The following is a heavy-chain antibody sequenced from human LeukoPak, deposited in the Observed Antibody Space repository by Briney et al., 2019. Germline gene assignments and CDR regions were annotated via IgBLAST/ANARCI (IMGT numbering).Heavy chain of an antibody. CDR1: GFTFSSYA. J-gene: IGHJ6*02. Sequence: GGSLRLSCAASGFTFSSYAMHWVRQAPGKGLEWVAVISYDGSNKYYAGSVKGRFTISRDNSKNTLYLQMNSLRAEDTAVYYCAVIAAAAPYYYYGMDVWGQGTTVTVSS. D-gene: IGHD6-13*01. CDR3: AVIAAAAPYYYYGMDV. CDR2: ISYDGSNK. V-gene: IGHV3-30-3*01.